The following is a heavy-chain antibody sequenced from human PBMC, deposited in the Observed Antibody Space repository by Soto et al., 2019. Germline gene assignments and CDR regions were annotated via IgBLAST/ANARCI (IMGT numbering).Heavy chain of an antibody. V-gene: IGHV1-3*01. CDR3: ARDHGGSYPFYYFAY. CDR2: INAGNGNT. D-gene: IGHD1-26*01. CDR1: GYTFTSYA. J-gene: IGHJ4*02. Sequence: ASVKVSCKASGYTFTSYAMHWVRQAPGQRLEWMGWINAGNGNTKYSQKFQGRVTITRDTSASTAYMELSSLRSEDTAVYYCARDHGGSYPFYYFAYWGQGTLVTVSS.